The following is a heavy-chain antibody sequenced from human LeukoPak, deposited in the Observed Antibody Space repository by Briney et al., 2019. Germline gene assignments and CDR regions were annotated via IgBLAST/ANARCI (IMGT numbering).Heavy chain of an antibody. J-gene: IGHJ3*02. CDR1: GYTFTSYG. V-gene: IGHV1-18*01. D-gene: IGHD6-13*01. Sequence: ASVKVSCKASGYTFTSYGISWVRQAPGQGLEWMGWISGYNDNTNYAQNLRGRVTMTTDTSTSTAYMELRSLRSDDTAVYYCARGRYHHTSSWYGDAFDIWGQGTMVTVSS. CDR2: ISGYNDNT. CDR3: ARGRYHHTSSWYGDAFDI.